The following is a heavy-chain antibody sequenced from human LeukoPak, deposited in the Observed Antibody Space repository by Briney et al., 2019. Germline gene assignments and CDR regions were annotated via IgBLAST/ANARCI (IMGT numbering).Heavy chain of an antibody. J-gene: IGHJ5*02. Sequence: GGSLRLSCAASGITFSNYAMHWVRQAPGKGLEWVSLISSDGSNKYYADSVKGRFTISRDNSKSTLYLQMNSLRADDTAVYYCARDWSPNWFDPWGQGTPVTVSS. CDR3: ARDWSPNWFDP. V-gene: IGHV3-33*05. CDR2: ISSDGSNK. CDR1: GITFSNYA.